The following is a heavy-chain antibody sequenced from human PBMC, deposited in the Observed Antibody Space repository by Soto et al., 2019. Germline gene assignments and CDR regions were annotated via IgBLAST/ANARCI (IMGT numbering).Heavy chain of an antibody. V-gene: IGHV4-4*07. CDR1: GGSINTFY. D-gene: IGHD5-12*01. CDR2: IFSSGST. CDR3: AREGSYSAYNFAHGIQLWSFDF. Sequence: PSETLSLTCTVSGGSINTFYWRWVRQPAGKGLEWIGRIFSSGSTSFNPSLESRVAMSVDTSKNHFPLNLSSVTAADMAVYYCAREGSYSAYNFAHGIQLWSFDFWGQGALVTVSS. J-gene: IGHJ4*02.